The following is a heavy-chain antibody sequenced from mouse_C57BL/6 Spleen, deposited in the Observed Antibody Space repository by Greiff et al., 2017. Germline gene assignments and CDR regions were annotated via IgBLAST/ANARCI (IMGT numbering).Heavy chain of an antibody. CDR2: ISDGGSYT. CDR3: ARELLRYWYFDV. V-gene: IGHV5-4*01. CDR1: GFTFSSYA. Sequence: EVKLVESGGGLVKPGGSLKLSCAASGFTFSSYAMSWVRQTPEKRLEWVATISDGGSYTYYPDNVKGRFTISRDNAKNNLYLQMSHLKSEATAMYYCARELLRYWYFDVWGTGTTVTVSS. J-gene: IGHJ1*03. D-gene: IGHD1-1*01.